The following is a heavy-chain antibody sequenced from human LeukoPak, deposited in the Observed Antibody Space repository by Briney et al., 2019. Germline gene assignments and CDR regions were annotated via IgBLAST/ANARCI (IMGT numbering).Heavy chain of an antibody. CDR2: ISYDGSNK. D-gene: IGHD5-24*01. V-gene: IGHV3-30*03. J-gene: IGHJ6*03. CDR1: GFTFSSYG. Sequence: GGSLRLSCAASGFTFSSYGMHWVRQAPGKGLEWVAVISYDGSNKYYADSVKGRFTISRDNSKNTLYLQMNSLRAEDTAVYYCARDYGDGYRRANYYYYYMDVWGKGTTVTISS. CDR3: ARDYGDGYRRANYYYYYMDV.